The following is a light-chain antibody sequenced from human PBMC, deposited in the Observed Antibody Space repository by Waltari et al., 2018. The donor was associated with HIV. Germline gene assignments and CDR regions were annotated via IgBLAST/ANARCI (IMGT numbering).Light chain of an antibody. Sequence: QSVLTQPPSVSGAPGQRVTTSCTGSSPNIGAGYDVPRFQQLPGTAPKLLIYADENRPSGVPDRFSCSKSGTSASLAITGLQAEDEADYYCQSYDSSLSGSFVVGTGTKVTVL. CDR1: SPNIGAGYD. V-gene: IGLV1-40*01. J-gene: IGLJ1*01. CDR2: ADE. CDR3: QSYDSSLSGSFV.